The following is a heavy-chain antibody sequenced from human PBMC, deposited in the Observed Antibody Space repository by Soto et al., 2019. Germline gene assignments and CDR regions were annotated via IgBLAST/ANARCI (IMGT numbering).Heavy chain of an antibody. J-gene: IGHJ4*01. V-gene: IGHV3-74*01. CDR2: INSDGSST. CDR3: ARDKYYDILTGHYRDH. CDR1: GFTFSSYW. Sequence: GGSLRLSCAASGFTFSSYWMHWVRQAPGKGLVWVSRINSDGSSTTYADSVKGRFTISRDNAKNTLYLQMNSLRVEDTAVYYCARDKYYDILTGHYRDHWGHGTLVTVSS. D-gene: IGHD3-9*01.